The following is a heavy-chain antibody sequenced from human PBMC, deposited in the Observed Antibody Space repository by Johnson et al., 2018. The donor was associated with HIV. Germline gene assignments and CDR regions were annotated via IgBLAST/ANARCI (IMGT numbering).Heavy chain of an antibody. Sequence: QVQLVESGGGVVQPGDSLRLSCAEYGSTFRGYALHWVRQAPGKGLEWVALISYDGTDQYYADSVKGRFTISSDNAKNSLYLQMNTLRPEDTALYYCAKDLVVINVRYAFHIWGQGTMVTVS. CDR1: GSTFRGYA. D-gene: IGHD3-22*01. J-gene: IGHJ3*02. CDR3: AKDLVVINVRYAFHI. CDR2: ISYDGTDQ. V-gene: IGHV3-30*04.